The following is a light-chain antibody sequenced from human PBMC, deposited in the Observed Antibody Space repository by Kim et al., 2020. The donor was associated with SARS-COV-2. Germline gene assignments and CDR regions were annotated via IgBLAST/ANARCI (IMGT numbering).Light chain of an antibody. V-gene: IGLV1-47*01. CDR3: ATWDDSLSGPL. CDR2: RNN. CDR1: SSNIGSNY. J-gene: IGLJ2*01. Sequence: GQRVTISCSGSSSNIGSNYVYWYQQLPGTAPKLLIYRNNKRPSGVPDRFSGSKSGTSASLAISGLRSEDEADYYCATWDDSLSGPLFGGGTQLTVL.